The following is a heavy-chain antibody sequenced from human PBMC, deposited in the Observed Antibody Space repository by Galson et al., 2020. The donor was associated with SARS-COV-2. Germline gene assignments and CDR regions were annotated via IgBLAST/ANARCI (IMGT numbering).Heavy chain of an antibody. CDR2: ISGSGNYI. V-gene: IGHV3-21*06. CDR3: VRDPSRAAADQGAFDS. J-gene: IGHJ3*01. CDR1: GFIFTYHY. Sequence: GESLKISCAASGFIFTYHYMNWVRQAPGKGLEWVSSISGSGNYIFYADSVKGRFTTSRDNAKSSMYLQMDSLRAEDTAVYYCVRDPSRAAADQGAFDSRGPGTMVTVSP. D-gene: IGHD6-13*01.